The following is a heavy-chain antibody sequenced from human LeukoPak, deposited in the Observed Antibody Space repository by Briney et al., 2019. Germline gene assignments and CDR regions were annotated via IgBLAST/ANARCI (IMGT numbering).Heavy chain of an antibody. J-gene: IGHJ5*02. Sequence: ASVKVSCKASGYSFSSCSISWVRQAPGQRPEWMGWISGYNGNTNYAQKFQGRVTLTTETSTSTAYMELRSLRSDDTAIYYCARGLNWNYDLGWVAPWGQGTLVAVSS. CDR3: ARGLNWNYDLGWVAP. D-gene: IGHD1-7*01. V-gene: IGHV1-18*01. CDR2: ISGYNGNT. CDR1: GYSFSSCS.